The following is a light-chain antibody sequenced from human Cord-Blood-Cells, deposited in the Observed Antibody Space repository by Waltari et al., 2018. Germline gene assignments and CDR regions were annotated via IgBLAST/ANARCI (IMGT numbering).Light chain of an antibody. CDR3: QQRSNWLT. CDR1: QNGSSS. J-gene: IGKJ4*01. CDR2: DAS. V-gene: IGKV3-11*01. Sequence: EIVLTQSPATLSLSSGERATLSCRASQNGSSSLAWYQQKPGQAPRILIYDASNRATGVPARFRGSGSGTGCTLTISSLEPEDLAVYYCQQRSNWLTFGGGTKVEIK.